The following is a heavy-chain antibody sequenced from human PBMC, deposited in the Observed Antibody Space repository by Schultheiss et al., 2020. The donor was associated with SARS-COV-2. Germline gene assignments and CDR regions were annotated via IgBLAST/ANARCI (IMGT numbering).Heavy chain of an antibody. CDR3: ARDHFSRWEPTPMGAFDI. V-gene: IGHV1-69*13. CDR2: IIPIFGTA. CDR1: GGTFSSYA. Sequence: SVKVSCKASGGTFSSYAISWVRQAPGQGLEWMGGIIPIFGTANYAQKFQGRVTITADESTSTAYMELSSLRSEDTAVYYCARDHFSRWEPTPMGAFDIWGQGTMVTVSS. J-gene: IGHJ3*02. D-gene: IGHD1-26*01.